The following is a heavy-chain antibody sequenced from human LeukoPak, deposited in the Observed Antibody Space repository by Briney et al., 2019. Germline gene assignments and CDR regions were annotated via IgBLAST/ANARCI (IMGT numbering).Heavy chain of an antibody. J-gene: IGHJ4*02. CDR3: ARGSVDIYYFDY. V-gene: IGHV1-69*04. CDR1: GGTFISYA. D-gene: IGHD3-10*01. Sequence: GSSVKVSCKASGGTFISYAISWVRQAPGQGLEWMGRIIPILGIANYAQKFQGRVTITADKSTSTAYMELSSLRSEDTAVYYCARGSVDIYYFDYWAREPWSPSPQ. CDR2: IIPILGIA.